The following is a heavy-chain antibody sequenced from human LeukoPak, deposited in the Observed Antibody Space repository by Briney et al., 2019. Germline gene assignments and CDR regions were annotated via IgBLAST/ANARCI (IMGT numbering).Heavy chain of an antibody. Sequence: SQTLSLTCTVSGGSISSGGYYWSWIRQHPGKGLEWIGYIYYSGSTYYNPSLKSRVTISVDTSKNQFSLKLSSVTAADTAVYYCASTVYYGSGSYHGTKNWFDPWGQGTLVTVSS. CDR1: GGSISSGGYY. CDR3: ASTVYYGSGSYHGTKNWFDP. J-gene: IGHJ5*02. V-gene: IGHV4-31*03. D-gene: IGHD3-10*01. CDR2: IYYSGST.